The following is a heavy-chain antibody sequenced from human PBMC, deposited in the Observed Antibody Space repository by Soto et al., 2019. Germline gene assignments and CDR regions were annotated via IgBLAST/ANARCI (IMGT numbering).Heavy chain of an antibody. CDR3: AVSTYYDFWSGYLVSGNVMDV. CDR1: GGSISDYY. CDR2: IYCSGRT. Sequence: PSETLSLTCTVSGGSISDYYWRWILQPPGKGLEWIGYIYCSGRTNYNPSLKSRVAISVDTSKNQFSLKLSSVTAADTAVYYCAVSTYYDFWSGYLVSGNVMDVWGQGNTVTVS. J-gene: IGHJ6*02. V-gene: IGHV4-59*08. D-gene: IGHD3-3*01.